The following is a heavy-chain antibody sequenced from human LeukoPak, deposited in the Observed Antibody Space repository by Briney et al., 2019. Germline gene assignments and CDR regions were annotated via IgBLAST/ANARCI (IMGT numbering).Heavy chain of an antibody. CDR1: GFAFSTSW. Sequence: GGSLRLSCAASGFAFSTSWMNWIRQAPGKGLEWVASIKEDGSETYYVDSVEGRFTVSRDNAKNSLYLQMNSLRAEDTAVYYCARDKVGYYDSSGYYRYYYYYMDVWGKGTTVTVSS. CDR3: ARDKVGYYDSSGYYRYYYYYMDV. CDR2: IKEDGSET. D-gene: IGHD3-22*01. J-gene: IGHJ6*03. V-gene: IGHV3-7*01.